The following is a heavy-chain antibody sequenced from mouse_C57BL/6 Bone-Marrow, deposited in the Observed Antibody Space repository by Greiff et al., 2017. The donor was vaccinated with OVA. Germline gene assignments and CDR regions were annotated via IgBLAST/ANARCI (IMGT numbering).Heavy chain of an antibody. Sequence: QVQLQQSGAELVRPGTSVKVSCKASGYAFTNYLIEWVKQRPGQGLEWIGVINPGSGGTNYNEKFKGKATLTADKSSSTAYMQLSSLTSEDSAVYFCARSGYWWYFYVWGTGTTVTVSS. D-gene: IGHD3-1*01. CDR1: GYAFTNYL. CDR3: ARSGYWWYFYV. CDR2: INPGSGGT. V-gene: IGHV1-54*01. J-gene: IGHJ1*03.